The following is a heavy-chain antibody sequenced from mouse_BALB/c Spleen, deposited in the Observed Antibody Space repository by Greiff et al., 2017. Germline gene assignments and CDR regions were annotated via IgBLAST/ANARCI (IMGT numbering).Heavy chain of an antibody. CDR3: AYGNYERCWFAY. CDR2: IDPFNGGT. J-gene: IGHJ3*01. D-gene: IGHD2-1*01. CDR1: GYSFTSYY. V-gene: IGHV1S135*01. Sequence: VQLQQSGPELMKPGASVKISCKASGYSFTSYYMHWVKQSHGKSLEWIGYIDPFNGGTSYNQKFKGKATLTVDKSSSTAYMHLSSLTSEDSAVYYCAYGNYERCWFAYWGQGTLVTVSA.